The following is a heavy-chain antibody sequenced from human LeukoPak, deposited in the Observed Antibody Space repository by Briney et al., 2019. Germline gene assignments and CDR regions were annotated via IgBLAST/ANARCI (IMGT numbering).Heavy chain of an antibody. CDR2: IKSDGST. J-gene: IGHJ1*01. CDR3: ARAPSEIGGYYPEYFRH. CDR1: GFTFSNYW. D-gene: IGHD3-22*01. V-gene: IGHV3-74*01. Sequence: GGSLRLSCAASGFTFSNYWMHWVRQAPGKGLVWVSRIKSDGSTRYADSVKGRFTVSRDNAKNTVSLQMTSLRAEDTGVYYCARAPSEIGGYYPEYFRHWGQATLVIVSS.